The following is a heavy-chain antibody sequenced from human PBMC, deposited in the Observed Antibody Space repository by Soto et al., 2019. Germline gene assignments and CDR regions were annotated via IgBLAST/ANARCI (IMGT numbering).Heavy chain of an antibody. J-gene: IGHJ4*02. CDR2: IPNNGSP. CDR1: GGSVRTGSYH. D-gene: IGHD7-27*01. Sequence: QVQLQESGPGRVKPSETLSLTCSVSGGSVRTGSYHWSWIRQPQGKGLEWIGFIPNNGSPDYNPSLKRRVVVSIDRSKNQFSLKVNSVTAADTAVYFCARIGWGGDSWGQGTLVTVSS. V-gene: IGHV4-61*01. CDR3: ARIGWGGDS.